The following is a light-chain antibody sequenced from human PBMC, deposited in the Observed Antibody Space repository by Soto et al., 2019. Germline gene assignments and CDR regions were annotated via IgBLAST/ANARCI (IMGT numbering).Light chain of an antibody. CDR1: QSVYSN. Sequence: EIVMTQSPATLSVSAGERATLSCRASQSVYSNLAWYQHKPGQAPRLLIYGASTRATGIPARFSGGGSGTEFTLTITSLQSEDSAVYYCQQYNNYITFGQGTRLEIK. CDR3: QQYNNYIT. CDR2: GAS. J-gene: IGKJ5*01. V-gene: IGKV3-15*01.